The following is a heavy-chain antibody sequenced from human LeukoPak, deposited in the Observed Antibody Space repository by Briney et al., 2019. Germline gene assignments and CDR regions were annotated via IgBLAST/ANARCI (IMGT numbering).Heavy chain of an antibody. CDR1: GGSISSSSYY. V-gene: IGHV4-39*01. Sequence: SETLSLTCTVSGGSISSSSYYWGWIRQPPGKGLEWIGSIYYSGSTYYNPSLKSRVTISVDTSKNQFSLKLSSVTAADTAVYYCARGSGYSYYYYYYGMDVWGQGTTVTVSS. D-gene: IGHD5-18*01. CDR2: IYYSGST. CDR3: ARGSGYSYYYYYYGMDV. J-gene: IGHJ6*02.